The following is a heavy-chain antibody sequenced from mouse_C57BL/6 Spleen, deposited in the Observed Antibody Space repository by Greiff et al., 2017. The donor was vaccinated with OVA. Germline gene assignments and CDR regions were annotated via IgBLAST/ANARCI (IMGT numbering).Heavy chain of an antibody. Sequence: EVQLQQSGPELVKPGASVKISCKASGYTFTDYYMNWVKQSHGKSLEWIGDINPNNGGTSYHQKFKGKATLTVDKSSSTAYMELRSLTSEDSAVYYCARRGDGYDGYAMDYWGKGTSVTVSS. D-gene: IGHD2-2*01. CDR2: INPNNGGT. J-gene: IGHJ4*01. CDR1: GYTFTDYY. CDR3: ARRGDGYDGYAMDY. V-gene: IGHV1-26*01.